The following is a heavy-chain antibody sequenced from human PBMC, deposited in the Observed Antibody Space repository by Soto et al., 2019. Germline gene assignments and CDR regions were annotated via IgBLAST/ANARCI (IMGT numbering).Heavy chain of an antibody. CDR2: IYYSGST. D-gene: IGHD3-3*01. J-gene: IGHJ4*02. CDR3: ARAQQIFGVESFDF. CDR1: GGSISSGGYY. V-gene: IGHV4-31*03. Sequence: SETLSLTCTVSGGSISSGGYYWSWIRQHPGKGLEWIGYIYYSGSTYYNPSLKSRVTISVDTSKNQFSLKLSSVTAADTAVYYCARAQQIFGVESFDFWGQGTLVTVSS.